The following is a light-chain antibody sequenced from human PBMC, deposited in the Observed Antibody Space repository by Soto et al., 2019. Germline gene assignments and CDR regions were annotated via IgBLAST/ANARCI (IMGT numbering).Light chain of an antibody. CDR1: QGIHNF. V-gene: IGKV1-27*01. Sequence: DIQMTQSPSSLSAFVGDSVTMSCRASQGIHNFLAWYQHKPGKAPKLLIFGASTLHSGVPSRFSGSGSGTDFTLTITNLQPEDVATDYCQKYDMDPPATFGQGTKVEI. J-gene: IGKJ1*01. CDR2: GAS. CDR3: QKYDMDPPAT.